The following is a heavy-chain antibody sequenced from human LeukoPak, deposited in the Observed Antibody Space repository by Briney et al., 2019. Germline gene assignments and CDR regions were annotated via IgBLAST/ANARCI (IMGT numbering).Heavy chain of an antibody. D-gene: IGHD5-18*01. CDR2: ISSSGGST. CDR1: GFTFGNYA. CDR3: AKDQGYSYCYPTFDY. Sequence: GGSLRLSCAASGFTFGNYAMSWVRQAPGKGLEWVSTISSSGGSTYYADSVKGRFTISRDSSKNTLYLQMNSLRAEDTAVYYCAKDQGYSYCYPTFDYWGQGTLVTVSS. J-gene: IGHJ4*02. V-gene: IGHV3-23*01.